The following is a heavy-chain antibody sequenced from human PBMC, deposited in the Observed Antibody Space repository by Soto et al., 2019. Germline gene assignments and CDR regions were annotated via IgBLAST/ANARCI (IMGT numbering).Heavy chain of an antibody. Sequence: PSETLSLTCTVSGGSISSGGYYWSWIRQHPGKGLEWIGYIYYSGSTYYNPSLKSRVTISVDTSKNQFSLKLSSVTAADTAVYYCARYFIGRATMVRGVPKDGNWFDPWGQGTLVTVSS. CDR1: GGSISSGGYY. CDR2: IYYSGST. CDR3: ARYFIGRATMVRGVPKDGNWFDP. D-gene: IGHD3-10*01. J-gene: IGHJ5*02. V-gene: IGHV4-31*03.